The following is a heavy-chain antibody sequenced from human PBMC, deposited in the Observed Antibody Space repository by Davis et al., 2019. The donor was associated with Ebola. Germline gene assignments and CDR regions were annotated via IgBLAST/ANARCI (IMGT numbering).Heavy chain of an antibody. D-gene: IGHD3-3*01. CDR2: ISYDGSNK. J-gene: IGHJ4*02. Sequence: PGGSLRLSCAASGFTFSSYAMHWVRQAPGKGLEWVAVISYDGSNKYYADSVKGRFTISRDNSKNTLYLQMNSLRAEDTAVYYCAKDSGDFWSGYLHPYFDYWGQGTLVTVSS. V-gene: IGHV3-30-3*01. CDR3: AKDSGDFWSGYLHPYFDY. CDR1: GFTFSSYA.